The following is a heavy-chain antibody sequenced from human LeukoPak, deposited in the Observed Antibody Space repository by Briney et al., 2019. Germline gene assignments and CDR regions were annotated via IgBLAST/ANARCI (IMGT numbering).Heavy chain of an antibody. CDR1: GFTFSSYW. CDR2: IKQDGSEK. D-gene: IGHD2-21*02. V-gene: IGHV3-7*03. Sequence: SGGSLRLSCAASGFTFSSYWMSWVRQAPGKGLEWVANIKQDGSEKYYVGSVKGRFTISRDNTKNSLYLQMNSLRAEDTAAYYCRRWGHLNAFDIWGQGTMVTVSS. J-gene: IGHJ3*02. CDR3: RRWGHLNAFDI.